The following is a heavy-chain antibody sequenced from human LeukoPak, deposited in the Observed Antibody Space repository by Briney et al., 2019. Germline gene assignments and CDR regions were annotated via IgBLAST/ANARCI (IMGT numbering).Heavy chain of an antibody. Sequence: ASVKVSCKASGYTFTSYDINWVRQATGQGLEWMGWMNPNSGNTGYAQKLQGRVTMTTDTSTSTAYMELRSLRSDDTAVYYCALSRDGYNYVDYWGQGTLVTVSS. CDR2: MNPNSGNT. CDR3: ALSRDGYNYVDY. CDR1: GYTFTSYD. V-gene: IGHV1-8*01. D-gene: IGHD5-24*01. J-gene: IGHJ4*02.